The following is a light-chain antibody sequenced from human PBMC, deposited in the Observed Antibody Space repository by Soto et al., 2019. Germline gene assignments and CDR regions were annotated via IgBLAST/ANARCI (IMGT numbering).Light chain of an antibody. J-gene: IGKJ4*01. CDR1: QDISAW. V-gene: IGKV1-5*01. Sequence: DIQMTQSPSTLSASVGDKVTISCRASQDISAWLAGYQQKPGKAPQLLIFDAYTLHTGVPSTFICSGAVTEFNLTISNLQPDDFANYYCQQYSTSVLTFGGGTRV. CDR2: DAY. CDR3: QQYSTSVLT.